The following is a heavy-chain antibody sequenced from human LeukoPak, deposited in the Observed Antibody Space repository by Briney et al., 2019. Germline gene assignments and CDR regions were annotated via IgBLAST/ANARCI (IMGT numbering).Heavy chain of an antibody. CDR2: IYYSGST. D-gene: IGHD3-16*01. CDR3: ARGPDGSALY. V-gene: IGHV4-59*01. J-gene: IGHJ4*02. Sequence: SETLSLTCTVSGGSISSYYWSWIRQPPGKGLEWIGYIYYSGSTNYNPSLKSRVTISVDTSKNQFSLKLNSVTAADTAVYYCARGPDGSALYWGQGTLVTVSS. CDR1: GGSISSYY.